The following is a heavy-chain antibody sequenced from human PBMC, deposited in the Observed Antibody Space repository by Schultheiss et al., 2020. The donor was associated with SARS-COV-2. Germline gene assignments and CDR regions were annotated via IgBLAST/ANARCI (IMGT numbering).Heavy chain of an antibody. J-gene: IGHJ5*02. Sequence: LRLSCAASGFTFDDYAMHWVRQAPGKGLEWVSGISWNSGSIGYADSVKGRFTISRDNAKNSLYLQMNSLRAEDTALYYCAKDSSYDYSSNWFDPWGQGTLVTVSS. CDR3: AKDSSYDYSSNWFDP. V-gene: IGHV3-9*01. D-gene: IGHD4-11*01. CDR2: ISWNSGSI. CDR1: GFTFDDYA.